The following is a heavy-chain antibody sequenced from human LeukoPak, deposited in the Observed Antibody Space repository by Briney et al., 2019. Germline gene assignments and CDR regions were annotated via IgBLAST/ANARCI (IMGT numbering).Heavy chain of an antibody. CDR2: ISAYNGNT. D-gene: IGHD3-10*01. V-gene: IGHV1-18*01. CDR1: GYTFTSYG. J-gene: IGHJ4*02. Sequence: ASVKVSCKASGYTFTSYGISWVRQAPGQGLEWMGWISAYNGNTNYAQKLQGRVTMTTDTSTSTAYMELRSPRSDDTAVYYCARDHNYYGSGSYSNWGQGTLVTVSS. CDR3: ARDHNYYGSGSYSN.